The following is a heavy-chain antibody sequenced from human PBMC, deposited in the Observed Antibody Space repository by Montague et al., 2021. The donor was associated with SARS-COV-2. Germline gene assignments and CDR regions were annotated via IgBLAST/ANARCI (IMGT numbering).Heavy chain of an antibody. Sequence: TLSLTCTVSGGSISSGSYYWSWIRQPAGKGLEWIGRIYTSGSTNYNPSLKSRVTISVDTSKNQFSLRLSSVTAADTAVYYCARVGVGTMVRGVIPAYYYYGMDVWGQGTTVTGSS. D-gene: IGHD3-10*01. V-gene: IGHV4-61*02. CDR2: IYTSGST. CDR3: ARVGVGTMVRGVIPAYYYYGMDV. CDR1: GGSISSGSYY. J-gene: IGHJ6*02.